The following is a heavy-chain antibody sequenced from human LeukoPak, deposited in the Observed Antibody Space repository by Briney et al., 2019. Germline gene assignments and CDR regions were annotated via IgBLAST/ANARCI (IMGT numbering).Heavy chain of an antibody. CDR1: GGSISTSAYY. CDR2: INHSGST. Sequence: SETLSLTCIVSGGSISTSAYYWSWIRQPPGKGLEWIGEINHSGSTNYNPSLKSRVTISIDTSKNQFSLKLNSVTAADTAVYYCARGLSAIVHWGQGTLVTVSS. J-gene: IGHJ4*02. CDR3: ARGLSAIVH. D-gene: IGHD2-21*02. V-gene: IGHV4-34*01.